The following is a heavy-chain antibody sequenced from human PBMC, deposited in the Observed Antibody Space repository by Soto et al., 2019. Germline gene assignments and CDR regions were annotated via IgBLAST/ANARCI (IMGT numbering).Heavy chain of an antibody. Sequence: PSETLSLTCTVSGGSISSYYWSWIRQPPGKGLEWIGYIYYSGSTNYNPSLKSRVTISVDTSKNQFSLKLSSVTAADTAVFYCARAGQWIIYGDYAFDYWGQGTLVTVSS. CDR1: GGSISSYY. J-gene: IGHJ4*02. D-gene: IGHD4-17*01. CDR2: IYYSGST. V-gene: IGHV4-59*01. CDR3: ARAGQWIIYGDYAFDY.